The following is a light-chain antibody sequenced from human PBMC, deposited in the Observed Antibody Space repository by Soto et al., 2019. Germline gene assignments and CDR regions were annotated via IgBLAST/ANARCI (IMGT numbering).Light chain of an antibody. CDR1: QSISSW. V-gene: IGKV1-5*03. J-gene: IGKJ1*01. Sequence: DIQMTQSPSTLSASVGDRVTITCRASQSISSWLAWYQQKPGKAPKLLIYKASSLEGGVPSRFSGSGSGTEFTLTISSLQPDDFATYYCQQYQTYPRTFGQGTKVEIK. CDR2: KAS. CDR3: QQYQTYPRT.